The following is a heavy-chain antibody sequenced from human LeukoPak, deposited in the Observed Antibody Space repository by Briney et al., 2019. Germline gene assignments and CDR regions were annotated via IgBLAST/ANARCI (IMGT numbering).Heavy chain of an antibody. CDR2: IVTGGLTT. J-gene: IGHJ6*02. CDR1: GFTFSSYA. V-gene: IGHV3-23*01. CDR3: ARRSTSGNFYSGMDV. Sequence: PGGSLRLSCAASGFTFSSYAMRWVRQAPGKGLEWVSTIVTGGLTTYYADSVKGRFTISRGNSKNTLYLQMNSLRADDTAVYYCARRSTSGNFYSGMDVWGQGTTVTVS. D-gene: IGHD3-10*01.